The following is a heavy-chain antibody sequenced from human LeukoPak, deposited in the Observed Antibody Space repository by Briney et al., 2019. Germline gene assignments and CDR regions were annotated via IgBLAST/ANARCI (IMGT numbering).Heavy chain of an antibody. D-gene: IGHD4-11*01. CDR1: GDSVSSSSAV. Sequence: SQTLSLTCAVSGDSVSSSSAVWNWIRQSPSRGLEWLGRTYYRSKWHNEYAESVKSRISITSDTSKNQFSLQLNSVAPEDTAEYFCAGTTDYSSFLAFWGQGTLVTVSS. CDR2: TYYRSKWHN. J-gene: IGHJ4*02. CDR3: AGTTDYSSFLAF. V-gene: IGHV6-1*01.